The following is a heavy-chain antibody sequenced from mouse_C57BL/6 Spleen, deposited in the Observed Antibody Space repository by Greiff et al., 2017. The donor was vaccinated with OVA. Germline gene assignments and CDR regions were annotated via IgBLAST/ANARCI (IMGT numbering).Heavy chain of an antibody. CDR3: ARYWEDYFDY. J-gene: IGHJ2*01. V-gene: IGHV5-6*02. CDR2: ISSGGSYT. D-gene: IGHD4-1*01. Sequence: DVKLVESGGDLVKPGGSLKLSCAASGFTFSSYGMSWVRQTPDKRLEWVATISSGGSYTYYPDSVKGRFTISRDNAKNTLYLQMSSLKSEDTAMYYCARYWEDYFDYWGQGTTLTVSS. CDR1: GFTFSSYG.